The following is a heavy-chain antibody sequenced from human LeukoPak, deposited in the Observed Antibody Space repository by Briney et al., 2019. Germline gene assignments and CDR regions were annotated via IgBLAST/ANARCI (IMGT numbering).Heavy chain of an antibody. D-gene: IGHD6-19*01. J-gene: IGHJ4*02. CDR3: ARDGGPVAVTGSSDY. V-gene: IGHV3-21*01. CDR1: RFTFGDYT. Sequence: GGSLRLSCAASRFTFGDYTMNWVRQAPGKGLEWVSSISSSSTYIYYADSVKGRFTISRDNAKNSLYLQMNGLRAEDTAVYYCARDGGPVAVTGSSDYWGQGTLVTVSS. CDR2: ISSSSTYI.